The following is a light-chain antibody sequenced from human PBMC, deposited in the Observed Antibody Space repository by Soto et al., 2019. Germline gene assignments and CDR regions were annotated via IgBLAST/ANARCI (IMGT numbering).Light chain of an antibody. CDR2: DAS. Sequence: EIVLTQSPATLSLSPGERATLSCRASQSVGSSLAWYQQKPGQAPRLLIYDASNRATGIPVRFSGSGSGTDFTLTISSLEPEDFAVYYCQQRSDWPPITFGQGTRLEIK. V-gene: IGKV3-11*01. J-gene: IGKJ5*01. CDR1: QSVGSS. CDR3: QQRSDWPPIT.